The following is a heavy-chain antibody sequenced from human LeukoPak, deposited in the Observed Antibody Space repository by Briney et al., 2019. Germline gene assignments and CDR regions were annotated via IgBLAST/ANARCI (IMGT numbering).Heavy chain of an antibody. J-gene: IGHJ4*02. CDR3: ATMGAKNFDH. D-gene: IGHD1-26*01. V-gene: IGHV1-2*02. Sequence: ASVKVSRKASGYTFTDYYIHWVRQAPGQGLEWLGWINPNTGGTHYVQKFQDRVTMTRDRSIRTAYMEVSRLGSDDTAEYYCATMGAKNFDHWGQGTLVTVSS. CDR2: INPNTGGT. CDR1: GYTFTDYY.